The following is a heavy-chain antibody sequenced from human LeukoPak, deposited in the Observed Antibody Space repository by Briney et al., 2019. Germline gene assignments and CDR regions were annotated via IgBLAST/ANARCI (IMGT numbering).Heavy chain of an antibody. CDR1: GFTFSSYA. V-gene: IGHV3-23*01. D-gene: IGHD6-25*01. CDR3: AKDRGYHGTGVVNY. CDR2: ISGSGGST. J-gene: IGHJ4*02. Sequence: GGSLRLSCAASGFTFSSYAMSWVRQAPGKGLEWVSAISGSGGSTYYADSVKGRFTISRDNSKNTLCLQMNSLRAEDTAVYYRAKDRGYHGTGVVNYWGQGTLVTVSS.